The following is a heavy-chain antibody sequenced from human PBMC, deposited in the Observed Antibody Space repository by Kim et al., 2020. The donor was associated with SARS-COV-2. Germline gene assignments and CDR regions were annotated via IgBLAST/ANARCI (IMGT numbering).Heavy chain of an antibody. J-gene: IGHJ4*02. D-gene: IGHD6-13*01. Sequence: QGFTGRFVFSLDTSVSTAYLQISSLKAEDTAVYYCARTRIAAAGRSGFDYWGQGTLVTVSS. V-gene: IGHV7-4-1*02. CDR3: ARTRIAAAGRSGFDY.